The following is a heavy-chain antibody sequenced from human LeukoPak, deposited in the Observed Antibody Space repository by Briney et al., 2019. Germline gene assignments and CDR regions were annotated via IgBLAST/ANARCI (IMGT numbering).Heavy chain of an antibody. Sequence: SETLSLTCTVSGGSISSSSYYWGWIRQPPGKGLEWIGSIYYSGSTYYNPSLKSRVTIPVDTSKNQFSLRVNSVTAADTAVYYCARSPRTTVTTFDYWGRGTLVTVSS. V-gene: IGHV4-39*07. D-gene: IGHD4-11*01. CDR2: IYYSGST. CDR1: GGSISSSSYY. J-gene: IGHJ4*02. CDR3: ARSPRTTVTTFDY.